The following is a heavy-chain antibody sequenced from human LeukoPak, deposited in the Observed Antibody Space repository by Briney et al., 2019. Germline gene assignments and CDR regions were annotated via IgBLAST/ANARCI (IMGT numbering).Heavy chain of an antibody. J-gene: IGHJ3*02. Sequence: PSETLSLTCTVSGASISSSYWSWIRQPPGKGLEWIGYIYYSGSTNSNPSLKSRVTISADTSKNQFSLKLSSVTAADTAVYYCVRGNYDSRGYSKAFDIWGQGAMVTVSS. CDR1: GASISSSY. V-gene: IGHV4-59*01. CDR2: IYYSGST. CDR3: VRGNYDSRGYSKAFDI. D-gene: IGHD3-22*01.